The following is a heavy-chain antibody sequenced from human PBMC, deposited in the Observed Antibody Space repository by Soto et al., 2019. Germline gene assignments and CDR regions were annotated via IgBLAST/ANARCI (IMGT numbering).Heavy chain of an antibody. V-gene: IGHV4-4*07. J-gene: IGHJ6*02. D-gene: IGHD6-6*01. CDR1: GGSTSSYY. Sequence: PSETLSLTCTVSGGSTSSYYWSWIRQPAGKGLEWIGRIYTSGSTNYNPSLKSRVTMSVDTSKNQFSLKLSSVTAADTAVYYCARVPIAAPGHYGMDVWGQGTTVTVSS. CDR2: IYTSGST. CDR3: ARVPIAAPGHYGMDV.